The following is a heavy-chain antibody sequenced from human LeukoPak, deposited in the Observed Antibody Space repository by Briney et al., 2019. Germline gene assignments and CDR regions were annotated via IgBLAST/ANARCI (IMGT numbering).Heavy chain of an antibody. Sequence: SVKVSCKASGGTFSSYAISWVRQAPGQGLEWMGGIIPIFGTANYAQKFQGRVTITTDESTSTAYMELSSLRSEDTAVYYCARRVWSSSWAGVLDYWGQGTLVTVSS. D-gene: IGHD6-13*01. CDR2: IIPIFGTA. J-gene: IGHJ4*02. CDR3: ARRVWSSSWAGVLDY. CDR1: GGTFSSYA. V-gene: IGHV1-69*05.